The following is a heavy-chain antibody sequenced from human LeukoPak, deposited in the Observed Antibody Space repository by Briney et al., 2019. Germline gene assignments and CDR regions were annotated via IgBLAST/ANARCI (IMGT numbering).Heavy chain of an antibody. V-gene: IGHV3-30*02. CDR2: IRYDGSNK. CDR1: GFTFSSYG. Sequence: GGSLRLSCAASGFTFSSYGMHWVRQAPGKGLEWVAFIRYDGSNKYYADSVKGRFTISRDNAKNSLYLQMNSLRAEDTAVYYCARNRGVAARSIQAFDIWGQGTMVTVSS. J-gene: IGHJ3*02. D-gene: IGHD6-6*01. CDR3: ARNRGVAARSIQAFDI.